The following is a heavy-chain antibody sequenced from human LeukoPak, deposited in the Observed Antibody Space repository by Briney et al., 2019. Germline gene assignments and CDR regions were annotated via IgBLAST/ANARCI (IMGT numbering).Heavy chain of an antibody. Sequence: SETLSLTCAVYGGSFSGYYWSWIRQPPGKGLEWIGEINHSGSTNYNPSLKSRVTISVDTSKNQFSLKLSSVTAADTAVYYCARSAWASSSWDRAEYFQHWGQGTLVTVSP. CDR3: ARSAWASSSWDRAEYFQH. CDR1: GGSFSGYY. V-gene: IGHV4-34*01. CDR2: INHSGST. J-gene: IGHJ1*01. D-gene: IGHD6-13*01.